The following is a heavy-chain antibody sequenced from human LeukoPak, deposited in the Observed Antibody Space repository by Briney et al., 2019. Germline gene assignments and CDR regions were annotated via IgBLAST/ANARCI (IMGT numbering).Heavy chain of an antibody. CDR1: GFTFSSYG. Sequence: PGGSLRLSCAASGFTFSSYGMNWVRQAPGKGLELISYINDGSTTIYYADSVKGRFTISRDNAKNSLYLQMNSLRAEDTAVYYCARDKGGPDYWGQGTLVTVSS. J-gene: IGHJ4*02. CDR3: ARDKGGPDY. D-gene: IGHD2-15*01. CDR2: INDGSTTI. V-gene: IGHV3-48*01.